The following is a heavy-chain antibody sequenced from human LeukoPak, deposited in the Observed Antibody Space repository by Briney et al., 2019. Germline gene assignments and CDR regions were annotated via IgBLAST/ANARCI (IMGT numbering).Heavy chain of an antibody. CDR2: MNPNSGNT. D-gene: IGHD3-22*01. Sequence: ASVKVSCKASVYTFTSYDLNWVRPATGQGLAWMGWMNPNSGNTGYAQKFQGRVTMTRNTSISTAYMELSSLRSEDTAVYYCARGDDSSGYSRSPPSEYFQHWGQGTLVTVSS. J-gene: IGHJ1*01. CDR3: ARGDDSSGYSRSPPSEYFQH. CDR1: VYTFTSYD. V-gene: IGHV1-8*01.